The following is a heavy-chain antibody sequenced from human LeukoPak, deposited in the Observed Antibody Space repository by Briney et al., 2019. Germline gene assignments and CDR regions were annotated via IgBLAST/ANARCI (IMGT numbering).Heavy chain of an antibody. D-gene: IGHD6-13*01. J-gene: IGHJ3*02. V-gene: IGHV4-30-2*01. CDR3: ARFGKPGIAAAGPRDAFDI. CDR1: GGSISSGGYY. CDR2: IYHSGST. Sequence: PSQTLSLTFTVSGGSISSGGYYWSWIRQPPGKGLEWIGYIYHSGSTYYNPSLKSRVTISVDRSKNQFSLKLSSVTAADTAVYYCARFGKPGIAAAGPRDAFDIWGQGTMVTVSS.